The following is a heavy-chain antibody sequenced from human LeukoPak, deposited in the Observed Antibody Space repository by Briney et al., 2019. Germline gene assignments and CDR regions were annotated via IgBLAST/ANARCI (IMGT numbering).Heavy chain of an antibody. CDR3: ARDIHTHTAMVLDY. CDR2: IIPIFGTA. D-gene: IGHD5-18*01. V-gene: IGHV1-69*05. J-gene: IGHJ4*02. CDR1: GGTFSSSA. Sequence: ASVKVSCKASGGTFSSSAISWVRQAPGQGLEWMGGIIPIFGTANYAQKFQGRVTITTDESTSTAYMELSSLRSEDTAVYYCARDIHTHTAMVLDYCGQGTLVTVSS.